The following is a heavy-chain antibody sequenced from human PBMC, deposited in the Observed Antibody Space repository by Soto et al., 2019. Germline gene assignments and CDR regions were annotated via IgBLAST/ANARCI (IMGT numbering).Heavy chain of an antibody. V-gene: IGHV3-72*01. CDR1: GFTFSDHY. CDR2: SRNKANSYTT. J-gene: IGHJ1*01. CDR3: ARADPPFQH. Sequence: EVQLVESGGGLVQPGGSLRLSCAASGFTFSDHYMDWVRQAPGKGLEWVGRSRNKANSYTTEYVASVKGRFTISRDDSRNSLYLQMNSLKTEDTAVYSCARADPPFQHWGQGTLVTVSS.